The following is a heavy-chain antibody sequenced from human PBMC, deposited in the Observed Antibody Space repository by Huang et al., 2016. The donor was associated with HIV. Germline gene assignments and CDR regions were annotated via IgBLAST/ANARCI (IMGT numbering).Heavy chain of an antibody. Sequence: QVQLVQSGAEVKKPGASVKVSCKASGYTFSSFGLSWVRQAPGQGGAWGGWISVYKGNTKFAQKFQGRRTMTTDTSTSTAYMELRSLRSDDTAVYYCARGGGIQLWLLGYYYMDVWGNGTTVTVSS. J-gene: IGHJ6*03. CDR2: ISVYKGNT. CDR3: ARGGGIQLWLLGYYYMDV. D-gene: IGHD5-18*01. CDR1: GYTFSSFG. V-gene: IGHV1-18*01.